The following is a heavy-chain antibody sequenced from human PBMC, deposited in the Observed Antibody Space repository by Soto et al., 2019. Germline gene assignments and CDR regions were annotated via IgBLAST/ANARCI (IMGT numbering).Heavy chain of an antibody. CDR1: GFTFSSYS. Sequence: EVQLVESGGGLVKPGGSLRLSCAASGFTFSSYSMNWVRQAPGKGLEWVSSISSSSSYIYYADSVKGRFTISRDNAKNSMYLQMNSLRAEDTAVEYWASALVATNYYYDYGLDVWGQGTTVTVSS. CDR2: ISSSSSYI. J-gene: IGHJ6*02. CDR3: ASALVATNYYYDYGLDV. D-gene: IGHD5-12*01. V-gene: IGHV3-21*01.